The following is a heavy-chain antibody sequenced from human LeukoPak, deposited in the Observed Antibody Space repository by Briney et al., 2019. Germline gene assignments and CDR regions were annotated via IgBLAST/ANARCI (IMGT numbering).Heavy chain of an antibody. Sequence: SETLSLTCAVYGGSFSGYYWSWIRQPPGKGLEWIGEINHSGSTNYNPSLKSRVTMSVDTSKNQFSLKLSSVTAADTAVYYCARVRSSGWYSGYYMDVWGKGTTVTVSS. J-gene: IGHJ6*03. D-gene: IGHD6-19*01. CDR1: GGSFSGYY. CDR2: INHSGST. CDR3: ARVRSSGWYSGYYMDV. V-gene: IGHV4-34*01.